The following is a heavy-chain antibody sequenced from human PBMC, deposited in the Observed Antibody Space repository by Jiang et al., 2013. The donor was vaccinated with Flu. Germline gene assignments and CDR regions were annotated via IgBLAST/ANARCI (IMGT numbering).Heavy chain of an antibody. CDR2: ILPIFGTT. CDR1: GGAFSSYA. CDR3: ARAVGGYSYRPVDF. D-gene: IGHD5-18*01. Sequence: RAEVKKPGSSVKVSCKASGGAFSSYASNWVRQAPGQGLEWMGGILPIFGTTNYAQKFQGRVTITVDKSTSTAYMELSSLRSEDTAVYYCARAVGGYSYRPVDFVGPGTLVTVS. V-gene: IGHV1-69*06. J-gene: IGHJ4*03.